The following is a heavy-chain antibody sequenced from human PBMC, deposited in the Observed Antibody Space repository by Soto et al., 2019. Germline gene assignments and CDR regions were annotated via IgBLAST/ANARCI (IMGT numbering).Heavy chain of an antibody. CDR3: ASHYDMWSGYLSPVDY. V-gene: IGHV3-11*01. CDR1: GYTFRDYY. CDR2: IDTSGTKI. Sequence: QVQLVESGGDLVKPGGSLRLSCAASGYTFRDYYMSWMRQAPGKGLECISYIDTSGTKIYYADSVKGRFTITRDNAKNSLYLEMNSLRDEDTAVYYCASHYDMWSGYLSPVDYWGQGTLVTVSS. D-gene: IGHD3-3*01. J-gene: IGHJ4*02.